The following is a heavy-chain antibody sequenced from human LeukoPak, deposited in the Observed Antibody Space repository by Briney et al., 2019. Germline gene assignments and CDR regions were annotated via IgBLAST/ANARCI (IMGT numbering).Heavy chain of an antibody. D-gene: IGHD2-15*01. Sequence: GAAVKESCKASGYTFTGYYMHWVRQAPGQGLEWMGWISPYNGSTNYAQNLQGRVTMTTDTSTSTAYMELRSLRSDDTAVYYCARHYCSGDSCYSCDYWGQGTLVTVSS. CDR3: ARHYCSGDSCYSCDY. CDR1: GYTFTGYY. CDR2: ISPYNGST. J-gene: IGHJ4*02. V-gene: IGHV1-18*04.